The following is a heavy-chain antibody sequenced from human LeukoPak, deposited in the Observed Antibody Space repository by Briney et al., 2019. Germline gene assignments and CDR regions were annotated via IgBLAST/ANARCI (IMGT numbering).Heavy chain of an antibody. J-gene: IGHJ4*02. Sequence: GGSLRLSCAASGFTFSSYAMHWVRQAPGKGLEWVAVISYDGSNKYYADSVKGRFTISRDNSKHTLYLQMTSLRAEDTAVYYCAKGDYYDSSGPSFDYWGQGTLVTVSS. CDR3: AKGDYYDSSGPSFDY. CDR1: GFTFSSYA. D-gene: IGHD3-22*01. CDR2: ISYDGSNK. V-gene: IGHV3-30*04.